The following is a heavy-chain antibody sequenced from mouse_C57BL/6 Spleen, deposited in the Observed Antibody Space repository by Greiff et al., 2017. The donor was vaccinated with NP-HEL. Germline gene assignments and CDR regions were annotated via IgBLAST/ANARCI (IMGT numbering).Heavy chain of an antibody. Sequence: QVQLKQSGAELARPGASVKMSCKASGYTFTSYTMHWVKQRPGQGLEWIGYINPSSGYTKYNQKFKDKATLTADKSSSTAYMQLSSLTSEDSAVYYCARHGSSPYYYAMDYWGQGTSVTVSS. J-gene: IGHJ4*01. CDR3: ARHGSSPYYYAMDY. CDR1: GYTFTSYT. V-gene: IGHV1-4*01. D-gene: IGHD1-1*01. CDR2: INPSSGYT.